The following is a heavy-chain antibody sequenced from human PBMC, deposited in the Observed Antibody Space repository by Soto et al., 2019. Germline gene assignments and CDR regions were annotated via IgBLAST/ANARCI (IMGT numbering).Heavy chain of an antibody. D-gene: IGHD6-19*01. CDR3: ARGLITGSHYSGGWYYFDS. Sequence: SETLSLTCTVSGGSISSGGYYWSWIRQHPGKGQEWIGYIYYSGSTYYNPSLKSRVTISVDTSKTQFSLELSSVTAADTAVYYCARGLITGSHYSGGWYYFDSWGQGTQVTVSS. J-gene: IGHJ4*02. V-gene: IGHV4-31*03. CDR1: GGSISSGGYY. CDR2: IYYSGST.